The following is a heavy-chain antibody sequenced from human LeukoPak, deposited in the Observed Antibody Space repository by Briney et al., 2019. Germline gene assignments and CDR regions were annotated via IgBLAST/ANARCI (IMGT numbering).Heavy chain of an antibody. V-gene: IGHV3-53*01. J-gene: IGHJ1*01. CDR2: ICNGGST. CDR3: ARAAGFDAEYFQH. CDR1: GFTFSSNY. D-gene: IGHD3-10*01. Sequence: GGSLRLSCAASGFTFSSNYMSWVHQAPGEGLEWVSVICNGGSTYYADSVKGRFTISRDNSKNTLYLQMNSLRAEDTAVYYCARAAGFDAEYFQHWGQSTLVTVSS.